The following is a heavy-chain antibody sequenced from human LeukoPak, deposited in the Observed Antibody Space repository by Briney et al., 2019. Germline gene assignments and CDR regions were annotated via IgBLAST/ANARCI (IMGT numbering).Heavy chain of an antibody. CDR3: ARVRGSYSQYYFDY. V-gene: IGHV1-18*01. CDR2: ISAYNGNT. Sequence: GASVKVSCKASGYTFTSYGISWVRQAPGQGLEWVGWISAYNGNTNYAQKLQGRVTITTDTSTSTAYMELRSLRSDDTAVYYCARVRGSYSQYYFDYWGQGTLVSVSS. J-gene: IGHJ4*02. CDR1: GYTFTSYG. D-gene: IGHD1-26*01.